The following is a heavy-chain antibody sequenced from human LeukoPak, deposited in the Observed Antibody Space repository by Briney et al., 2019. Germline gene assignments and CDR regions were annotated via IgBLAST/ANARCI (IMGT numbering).Heavy chain of an antibody. CDR2: ISYDGSNK. Sequence: PGRSLRLSCAASGFTFSSYGMHWVRQAPGKGLEWVAVISYDGSNKYYADSVKGRFTISRDNSKNTLYLQMNSLRAEDTAVYYCAKAHREIAAADLDYWGQGTLVTVSS. J-gene: IGHJ4*02. CDR3: AKAHREIAAADLDY. D-gene: IGHD6-13*01. CDR1: GFTFSSYG. V-gene: IGHV3-30*18.